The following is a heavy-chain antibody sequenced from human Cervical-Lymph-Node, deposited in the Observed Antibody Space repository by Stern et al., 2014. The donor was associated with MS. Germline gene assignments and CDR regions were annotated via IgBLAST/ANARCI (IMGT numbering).Heavy chain of an antibody. CDR1: GGSISSSTW. D-gene: IGHD6-6*01. CDR2: VYYSGSA. V-gene: IGHV4-4*02. CDR3: ARLGYSRSYYFDY. J-gene: IGHJ4*02. Sequence: QLQLQESGPGVVKPSGTLSLTCDVSGGSISSSTWWSWVRQPPGKGLERIGEVYYSGSANYNPSLKSRVTISVDRAKNQFSLRLTSVTAADTAVYFCARLGYSRSYYFDYWGQGTLVTVSS.